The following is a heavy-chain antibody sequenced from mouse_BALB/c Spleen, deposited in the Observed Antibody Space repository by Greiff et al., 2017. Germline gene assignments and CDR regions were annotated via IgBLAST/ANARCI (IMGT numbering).Heavy chain of an antibody. J-gene: IGHJ3*01. Sequence: EVKLEESGGGLVQPGGSMKLSCVASGFTFSSYWMSWVRQSPEKGLEWVAEIRLKSDNYATHYAVSVKGKFTISRDDSKSRLYLQMNSLRAEDTGIYYCSDSSGWFAYWGQGTLVTVSA. CDR1: GFTFSSYW. CDR3: SDSSGWFAY. CDR2: IRLKSDNYAT. V-gene: IGHV6-3*01. D-gene: IGHD3-1*01.